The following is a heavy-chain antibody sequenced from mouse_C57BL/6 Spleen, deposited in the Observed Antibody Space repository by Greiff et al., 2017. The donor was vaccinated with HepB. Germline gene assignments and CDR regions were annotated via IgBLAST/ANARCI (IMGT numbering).Heavy chain of an antibody. V-gene: IGHV1-55*01. CDR1: GYTFTSYW. CDR2: IYPGSSST. D-gene: IGHD4-1*01. CDR3: ARGMGRYFDV. Sequence: QVQLQQPGAELVKPGASVKMSCKASGYTFTSYWITWVKQRPGQGLEWIGDIYPGSSSTNYNEKFKSKATLTVDTSSSTAYMQLSSLTSEDSAVYYCARGMGRYFDVWGTGTTVTVSS. J-gene: IGHJ1*03.